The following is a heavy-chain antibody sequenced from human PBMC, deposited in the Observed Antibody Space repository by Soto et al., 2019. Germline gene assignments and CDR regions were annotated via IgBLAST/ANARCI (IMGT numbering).Heavy chain of an antibody. CDR1: GFTFSSYA. Sequence: VGSLRLSCAASGFTFSSYAMSWVRQAPGKGLEWVSAISGSGGSTYYADSVKGRFTISRDNSKNTLYLQMNSLRAEDTAVYYCAKLGFPLGYCSSTSCYDFDYWGQGTLVTVSS. J-gene: IGHJ4*02. V-gene: IGHV3-23*01. CDR2: ISGSGGST. D-gene: IGHD2-2*01. CDR3: AKLGFPLGYCSSTSCYDFDY.